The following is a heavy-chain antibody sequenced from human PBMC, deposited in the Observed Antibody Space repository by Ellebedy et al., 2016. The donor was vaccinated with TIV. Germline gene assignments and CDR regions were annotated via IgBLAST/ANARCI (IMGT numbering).Heavy chain of an antibody. CDR3: ARAVFGTKFDF. J-gene: IGHJ4*02. CDR2: IYSGGST. CDR1: GFTVSSNY. D-gene: IGHD1-14*01. Sequence: GESLKISCAASGFTVSSNYMSWVRQAPGKGLEWVSVIYSGGSTYYADSVKGRFTISRDNSKNTLYLQMNSLRAEDTAVYYCARAVFGTKFDFWGQGTLVTVSS. V-gene: IGHV3-53*01.